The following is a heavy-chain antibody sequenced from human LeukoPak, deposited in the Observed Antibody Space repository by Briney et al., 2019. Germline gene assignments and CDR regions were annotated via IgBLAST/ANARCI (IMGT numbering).Heavy chain of an antibody. CDR3: ARATYSGSYSPFDY. D-gene: IGHD1-26*01. CDR2: INPNGITT. CDR1: GFIFRNYW. V-gene: IGHV3-74*01. J-gene: IGHJ4*02. Sequence: GGSLRLSCAASGFIFRNYWMHWVRQAPGKGLVWVARINPNGITTTYTDSVKGRFTISRDYSKNTLYLQMNNLRAEDTAIYYCARATYSGSYSPFDYWGQGTLVTVSS.